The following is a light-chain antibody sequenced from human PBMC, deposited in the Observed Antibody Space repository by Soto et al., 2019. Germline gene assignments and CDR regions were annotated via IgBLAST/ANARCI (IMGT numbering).Light chain of an antibody. CDR3: QSYDSSMTVV. V-gene: IGLV1-40*01. CDR2: GNS. Sequence: QSVLTPPPSVSGAPGQRVTISCTGSSSNIGAGYDVHWYQQLPGTAPKLLIYGNSNRPSGVPDRFSGSKSATSASLAITGLQAQDEADYYCQSYDSSMTVVFGGGTKLTVL. J-gene: IGLJ2*01. CDR1: SSNIGAGYD.